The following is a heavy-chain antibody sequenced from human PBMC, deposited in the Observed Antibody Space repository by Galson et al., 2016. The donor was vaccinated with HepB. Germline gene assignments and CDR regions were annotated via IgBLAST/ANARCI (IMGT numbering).Heavy chain of an antibody. D-gene: IGHD1-26*01. CDR2: ISFDGSNA. V-gene: IGHV3-30*18. J-gene: IGHJ4*02. Sequence: SLRLSCAASGFIFSNYGMHWVRQAPGKGLEWVAVISFDGSNAYYGDSVKGRFTISRDNSKNTLYVQMNNLGAEDTAVYYCAKEDNIAGATTINNWGQGTLVTVSS. CDR3: AKEDNIAGATTINN. CDR1: GFIFSNYG.